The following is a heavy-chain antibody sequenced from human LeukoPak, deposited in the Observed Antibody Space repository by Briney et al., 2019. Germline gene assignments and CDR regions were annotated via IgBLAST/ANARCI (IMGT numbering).Heavy chain of an antibody. D-gene: IGHD3-22*01. Sequence: ASVKVSCKVSGYTLTELSIHWVRQAPGQGLEWMGWINPNTGDTNYAQKFQGRVTMTRDTSISTAYMELTRLRSDDTAVYYCARGYYDSSAYYSADYWGQGTLVTVSS. CDR3: ARGYYDSSAYYSADY. CDR1: GYTLTELS. J-gene: IGHJ4*02. V-gene: IGHV1-2*02. CDR2: INPNTGDT.